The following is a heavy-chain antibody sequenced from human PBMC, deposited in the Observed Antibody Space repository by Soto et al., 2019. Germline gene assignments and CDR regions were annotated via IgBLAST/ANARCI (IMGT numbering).Heavy chain of an antibody. V-gene: IGHV4-61*01. Sequence: QVQLQQSGPGLVKPSETLSLTCTVSGGSVNNSSYYWSWIRQPQGKDLEWIGNIYSTGSTNYKPSLKSRVTTSIDTSKNQVSLSLNSVTAADTAVYYCARGHGLSVDYWGQGTLVTVSS. CDR3: ARGHGLSVDY. CDR2: IYSTGST. CDR1: GGSVNNSSYY. J-gene: IGHJ4*02.